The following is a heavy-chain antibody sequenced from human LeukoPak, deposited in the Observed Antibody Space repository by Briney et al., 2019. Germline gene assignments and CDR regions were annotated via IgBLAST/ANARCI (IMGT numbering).Heavy chain of an antibody. CDR3: VAMLY. V-gene: IGHV1-8*01. CDR2: MNTKTGNT. Sequence: GASVKVSCKASGYTFTNSDINWVRQASGQGLEWMGWMNTKTGNTGFAQKLQGRVTMSMDTSITTAYMEVTSLRSEDTAVYYCVAMLYWGQGTLVTVSS. CDR1: GYTFTNSD. D-gene: IGHD3-16*01. J-gene: IGHJ4*02.